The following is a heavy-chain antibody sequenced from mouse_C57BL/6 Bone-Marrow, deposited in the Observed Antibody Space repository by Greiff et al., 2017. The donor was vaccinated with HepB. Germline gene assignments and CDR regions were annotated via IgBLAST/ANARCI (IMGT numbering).Heavy chain of an antibody. D-gene: IGHD2-3*01. V-gene: IGHV1-63*01. CDR3: ARRWLLLYFDV. CDR1: GYTFTNYW. J-gene: IGHJ1*03. CDR2: IYPGGGYT. Sequence: QVQLKQSGAELVRPGTSVKMSCKASGYTFTNYWIGWAKQRPGHGLEWIGDIYPGGGYTNYNEKFKGKATLTADKSSSTAYMQFSSLTSEDSAIYYCARRWLLLYFDVWGTGTTVTVSS.